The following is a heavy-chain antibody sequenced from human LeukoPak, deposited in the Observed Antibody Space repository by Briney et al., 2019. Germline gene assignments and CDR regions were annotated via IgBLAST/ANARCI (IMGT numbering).Heavy chain of an antibody. Sequence: GGSLRLSCVVSGITLSNYGMSWVRQAPGKGLEWVSGISERGGSTNYADSVKGRFTISRDNAKNSLYLQMNSLRAEDTAVYYCASSGTWELTGFDYWGQGTLVTVSS. CDR2: ISERGGST. D-gene: IGHD1-26*01. J-gene: IGHJ4*02. CDR3: ASSGTWELTGFDY. CDR1: GITLSNYG. V-gene: IGHV3-23*01.